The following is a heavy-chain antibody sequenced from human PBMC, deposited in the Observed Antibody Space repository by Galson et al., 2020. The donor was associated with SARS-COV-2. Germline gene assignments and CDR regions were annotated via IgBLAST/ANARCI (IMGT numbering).Heavy chain of an antibody. J-gene: IGHJ3*02. CDR3: AKPPAGILYGSVGGEDAFDI. V-gene: IGHV3-23*01. CDR1: GFTFSSYA. CDR2: ISGSGGST. Sequence: SCAASGFTFSSYAMSWVRQAPGKGLEWVSAISGSGGSTYYADSVKGRFTISRDNSKNTLYLQMNSLRAEDTAVYYCAKPPAGILYGSVGGEDAFDIWGQGAMVTVSS. D-gene: IGHD2-15*01.